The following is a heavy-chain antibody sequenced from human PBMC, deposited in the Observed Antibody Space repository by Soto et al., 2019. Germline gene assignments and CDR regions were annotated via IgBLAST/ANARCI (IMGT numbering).Heavy chain of an antibody. CDR3: AKDGPGSGSYYKRSPFDY. Sequence: LSLTCAASGFTFSSYGMHWVRQAPGKGLEWVAVISYDGSNKYYADSVKGRFTISRDNSKNTLYLQMNSLRAEDTAVYYCAKDGPGSGSYYKRSPFDYWGQGTLVTVSS. D-gene: IGHD3-10*01. CDR2: ISYDGSNK. CDR1: GFTFSSYG. J-gene: IGHJ4*02. V-gene: IGHV3-30*18.